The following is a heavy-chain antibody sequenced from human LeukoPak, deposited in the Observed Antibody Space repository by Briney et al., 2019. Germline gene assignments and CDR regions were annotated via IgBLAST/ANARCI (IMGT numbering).Heavy chain of an antibody. CDR1: GGSISSSSYY. D-gene: IGHD6-19*01. V-gene: IGHV4-39*01. J-gene: IGHJ6*03. Sequence: PSETLSLTCTVSGGSISSSSYYWGWIRQPPGKGLEWIGSIYYSGATYYNPSLKSRRVTIAVDTSKNQFSLRLSSVTAADTAVYYCARHQWHYYYYMGVWGKGSTVTVSS. CDR3: ARHQWHYYYYMGV. CDR2: IYYSGAT.